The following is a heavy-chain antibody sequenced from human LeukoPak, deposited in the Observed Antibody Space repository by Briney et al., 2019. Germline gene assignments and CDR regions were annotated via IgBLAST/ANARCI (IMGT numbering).Heavy chain of an antibody. Sequence: GASVKVSCKASGYTFTSYGISWVRQAPGQGLEWMGWISAYNGNTNYAQKLQGRVTMTTDTSTSTAYMELRSLRSDDTAVYYCARDIYGPSYYYYYYMDVWGKGTTVTVSS. D-gene: IGHD3-10*01. CDR2: ISAYNGNT. CDR3: ARDIYGPSYYYYYYMDV. CDR1: GYTFTSYG. J-gene: IGHJ6*03. V-gene: IGHV1-18*01.